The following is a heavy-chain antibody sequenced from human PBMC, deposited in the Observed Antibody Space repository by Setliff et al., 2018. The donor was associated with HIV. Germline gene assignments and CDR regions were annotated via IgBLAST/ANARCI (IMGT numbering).Heavy chain of an antibody. V-gene: IGHV1-69*05. J-gene: IGHJ4*02. CDR2: IIPMFSTV. Sequence: SVKVSCKASGGTFSTHVISWVRQSPGQGLEWIGGIIPMFSTVNYAKKYQGRVTITTDESTTTAYMELTSLRSEDTAVYYCATDDHCSGGSCFLTMDYWGRGTLVTVSS. D-gene: IGHD2-15*01. CDR1: GGTFSTHV. CDR3: ATDDHCSGGSCFLTMDY.